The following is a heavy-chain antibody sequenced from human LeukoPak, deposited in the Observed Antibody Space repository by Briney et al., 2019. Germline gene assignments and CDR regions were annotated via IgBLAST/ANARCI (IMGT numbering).Heavy chain of an antibody. CDR2: INHSGST. V-gene: IGHV4-34*01. CDR3: ARGLYDFWSGLHEYFQH. D-gene: IGHD3-3*01. Sequence: KPSETLSLTCAVYGGSFSGYYWSWIRQPPGKGLEWIGEINHSGSTNYNPSLKSRVTISVDTSKDQFSLKLSSVTAADTAVYYCARGLYDFWSGLHEYFQHWGQGTLVTVSS. CDR1: GGSFSGYY. J-gene: IGHJ1*01.